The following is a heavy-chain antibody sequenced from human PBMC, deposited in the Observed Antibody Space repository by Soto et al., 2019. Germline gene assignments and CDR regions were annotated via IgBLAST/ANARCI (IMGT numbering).Heavy chain of an antibody. Sequence: GGSLRLSCAASGFTFSSYGMHWVRQAPGKGLEWVAVISYDGSNKYYADSVKGRFTISRDNSKNTLYLQMNSLRAEDTAVYYCAKVNIQLWSYYFDYWGQGTLVTVSS. V-gene: IGHV3-30*18. CDR3: AKVNIQLWSYYFDY. CDR1: GFTFSSYG. D-gene: IGHD5-18*01. J-gene: IGHJ4*02. CDR2: ISYDGSNK.